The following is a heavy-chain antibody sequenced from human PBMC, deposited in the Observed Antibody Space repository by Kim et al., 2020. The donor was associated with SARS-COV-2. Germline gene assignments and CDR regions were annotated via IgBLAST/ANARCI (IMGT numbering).Heavy chain of an antibody. D-gene: IGHD6-19*01. CDR2: IWYDGSNK. V-gene: IGHV3-33*01. CDR1: GFTFSSYG. CDR3: ARDRWVAVAGTRDYYYGMDV. J-gene: IGHJ6*02. Sequence: GGSLRLSCAASGFTFSSYGMHWVRQAPGKGLEWVAVIWYDGSNKYYADSVKGRFTISRDNSKNTLYLQMNSLRAEDTAVYYCARDRWVAVAGTRDYYYGMDVWGQGTTVTVSS.